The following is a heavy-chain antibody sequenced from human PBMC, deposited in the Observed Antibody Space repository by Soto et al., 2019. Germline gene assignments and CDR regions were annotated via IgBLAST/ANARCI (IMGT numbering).Heavy chain of an antibody. CDR3: AKDNWMDIVVVVADPDDAFDI. CDR1: GFTFSSYG. Sequence: QTGGSLRLSCAASGFTFSSYGMHWVRQAPGKGLEWVAVISYDGSNKYYADSVKGRFTISRDNSKNTLYLQMNSLRAEDTAVYYCAKDNWMDIVVVVADPDDAFDIWGQGTMVTVSS. J-gene: IGHJ3*02. V-gene: IGHV3-30*18. CDR2: ISYDGSNK. D-gene: IGHD2-15*01.